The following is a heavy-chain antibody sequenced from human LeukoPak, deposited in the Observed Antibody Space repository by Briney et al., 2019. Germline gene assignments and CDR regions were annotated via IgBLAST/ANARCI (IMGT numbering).Heavy chain of an antibody. Sequence: PGGSLRLSCAASGFTFSSYSMNWVRQAPGKGLEWVSSISSSSSYIYYADSVKGRFTISRDNAKNSLYLQMNSLRAEDTAVYYCARGYSYGYEDPPRSDYWGQGTLVTVSS. CDR3: ARGYSYGYEDPPRSDY. V-gene: IGHV3-21*01. J-gene: IGHJ4*02. CDR2: ISSSSSYI. D-gene: IGHD5-18*01. CDR1: GFTFSSYS.